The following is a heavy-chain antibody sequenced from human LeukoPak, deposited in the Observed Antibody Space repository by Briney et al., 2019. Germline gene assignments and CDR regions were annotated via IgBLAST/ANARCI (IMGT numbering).Heavy chain of an antibody. Sequence: PSETLSLTCAVYGGSFSGYYWSWIRQTPGKGLEWIGEINHSGSTNYNPSLKSRVTISVDTSKNQFSLKLSSVTAADTAVYYCASRKLDGYNMNDYWGQGTLVTVSS. CDR1: GGSFSGYY. CDR3: ASRKLDGYNMNDY. D-gene: IGHD5-24*01. J-gene: IGHJ4*02. CDR2: INHSGST. V-gene: IGHV4-34*01.